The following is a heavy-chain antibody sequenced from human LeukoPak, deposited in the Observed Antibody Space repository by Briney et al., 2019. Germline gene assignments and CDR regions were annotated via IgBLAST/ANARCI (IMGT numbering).Heavy chain of an antibody. V-gene: IGHV1-18*01. CDR3: ARDSRGVDY. CDR2: ISGYNGKT. J-gene: IGHJ4*02. Sequence: ASVKVSCKASGYTFTNYGISWVRQAPGQGPEWMGWISGYNGKTNYAQKFQGRVTMTTDTSTSTAYMELRSLRSDDTAVYYCARDSRGVDYWGQGTLVTVSS. CDR1: GYTFTNYG. D-gene: IGHD3-10*01.